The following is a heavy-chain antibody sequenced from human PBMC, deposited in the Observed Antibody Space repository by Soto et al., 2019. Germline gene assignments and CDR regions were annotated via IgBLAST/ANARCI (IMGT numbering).Heavy chain of an antibody. CDR2: IYYRGTT. J-gene: IGHJ4*02. V-gene: IGHV4-39*02. CDR1: GDSINSRSYY. D-gene: IGHD4-17*01. CDR3: ARDYGDYQFDN. Sequence: SETLSLTCTVPGDSINSRSYYWGWIRQPPGKGLEWIGNIYYRGTTYYNPSLKSRVTISVDTSKNQFSLKLASVTAADTAVYYCARDYGDYQFDNWGQGTLVTVS.